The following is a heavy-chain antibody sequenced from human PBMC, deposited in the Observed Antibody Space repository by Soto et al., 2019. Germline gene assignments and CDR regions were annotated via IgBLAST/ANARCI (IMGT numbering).Heavy chain of an antibody. CDR1: GYTFTSYD. Sequence: ASVKVSCKASGYTFTSYDINWVRQATGQGLEWMGWMNPNSGNTGYAQKFQGRVTMTRNTSISTAYMELSSLRSEDTAVYYCARGQRDXYGSGSYHYYYYYGMDVWGQGTTVTVSS. J-gene: IGHJ6*02. V-gene: IGHV1-8*01. CDR2: MNPNSGNT. D-gene: IGHD3-10*01. CDR3: ARGQRDXYGSGSYHYYYYYGMDV.